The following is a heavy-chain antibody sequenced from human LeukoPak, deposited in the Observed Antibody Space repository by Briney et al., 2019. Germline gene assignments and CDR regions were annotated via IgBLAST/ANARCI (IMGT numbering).Heavy chain of an antibody. CDR3: ARHRNGFFYYYYMGV. V-gene: IGHV4-39*01. J-gene: IGHJ6*03. Sequence: SQTLSLTCTVSGGSITSGGYYWGWIRQPPGKGLEWIGHINYSGITYYSPSLQSRVTISVDTSKNQISLKVNSVTAADTAVYYCARHRNGFFYYYYMGVWGQGTTVTVSS. CDR1: GGSITSGGYY. D-gene: IGHD3-3*01. CDR2: INYSGIT.